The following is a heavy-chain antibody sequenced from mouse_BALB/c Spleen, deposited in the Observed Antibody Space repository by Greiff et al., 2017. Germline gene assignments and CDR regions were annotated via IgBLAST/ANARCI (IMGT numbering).Heavy chain of an antibody. V-gene: IGHV5-4*02. CDR3: ARITTVVATDAMDY. CDR1: GFTFSDYY. J-gene: IGHJ4*01. Sequence: DVQLVESGGGLVKPGGSLKLSCAASGFTFSDYYMYWVRQTPEKRLEWVATISDGGSYTYYPDSVKGRFTISRDNAKNNLYLQMSSLKSEDTAMYYCARITTVVATDAMDYWGQGTSVTVSS. D-gene: IGHD1-1*01. CDR2: ISDGGSYT.